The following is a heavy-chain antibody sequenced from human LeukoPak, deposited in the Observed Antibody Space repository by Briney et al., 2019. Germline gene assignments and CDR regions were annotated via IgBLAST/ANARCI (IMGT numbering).Heavy chain of an antibody. CDR3: AREVLLYDFWSGYFFDY. V-gene: IGHV3-74*01. CDR1: GFTFSSYW. Sequence: GGSLRLSSAASGFTFSSYWMHWVRQAPGKGLVWVSRINSDGSSTSYADSVKGRFTISRDNAKNTLYLQMNGLRAEDTAVYYCAREVLLYDFWSGYFFDYWGQGTLVTVSS. CDR2: INSDGSST. J-gene: IGHJ4*02. D-gene: IGHD3-3*01.